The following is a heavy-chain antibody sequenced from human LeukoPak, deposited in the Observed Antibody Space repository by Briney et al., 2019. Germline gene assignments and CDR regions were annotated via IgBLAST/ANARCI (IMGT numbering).Heavy chain of an antibody. Sequence: GGSLRLSCAASGFTFSSYGMSWVRQAPGKGLEWVSAISGSGGSTYYADSVKGRFTIPRDNSKNSLYLQMNSLRAEDTAVYYCARDLVCSSTSCHQYYYYMDVWGKGTTVTVSS. D-gene: IGHD2-2*01. CDR3: ARDLVCSSTSCHQYYYYMDV. V-gene: IGHV3-23*01. J-gene: IGHJ6*03. CDR1: GFTFSSYG. CDR2: ISGSGGST.